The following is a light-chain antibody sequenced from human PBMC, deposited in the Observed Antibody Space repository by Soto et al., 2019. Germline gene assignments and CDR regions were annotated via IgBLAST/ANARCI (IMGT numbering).Light chain of an antibody. V-gene: IGKV3-20*01. Sequence: VLTQSPGTLSLSPGERVTLSCRASQSVASSYLAWYQQKPGRTPRRLFYSASSRAAGIPDRFSCSGSGTDFTLTISRLEPEDFAVYYCHHFGSLPETFGQGTNVE. CDR2: SAS. CDR1: QSVASSY. J-gene: IGKJ1*01. CDR3: HHFGSLPET.